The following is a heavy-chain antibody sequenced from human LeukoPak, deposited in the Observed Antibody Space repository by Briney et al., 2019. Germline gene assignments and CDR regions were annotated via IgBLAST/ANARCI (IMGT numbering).Heavy chain of an antibody. CDR1: GGTFSSYA. J-gene: IGHJ4*02. CDR2: IIPILGIA. V-gene: IGHV1-69*04. D-gene: IGHD4-11*01. Sequence: SVKASCKASGGTFSSYAISWVRQAPGQGLEWMGRIIPILGIANYAQKFQGRVTITADKSTSTAYMELSSLRSEDTAVYYCARDPWATTDYYFDYWGQGTLVTVSS. CDR3: ARDPWATTDYYFDY.